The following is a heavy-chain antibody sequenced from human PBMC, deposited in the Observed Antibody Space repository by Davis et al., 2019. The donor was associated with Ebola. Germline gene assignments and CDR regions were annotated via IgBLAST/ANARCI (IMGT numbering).Heavy chain of an antibody. V-gene: IGHV4-59*01. Sequence: SCTVSGGSITGYSWNWIRQSPGKGLEWIGFITYTGYTTYNPSLKSRVSMSVDPSGNHFSLDLKSVTAADTAVYYCARDSVGALDVWGHGTMVTVS. J-gene: IGHJ3*01. CDR1: GGSITGYS. CDR2: ITYTGYT. CDR3: ARDSVGALDV.